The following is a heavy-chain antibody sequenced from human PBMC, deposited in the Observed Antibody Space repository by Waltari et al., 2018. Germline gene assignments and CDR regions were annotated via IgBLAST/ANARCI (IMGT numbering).Heavy chain of an antibody. D-gene: IGHD2-15*01. Sequence: QVQLQESGPGLVKPSQTLSLTCTVSVGSITSGSAYWVWIRQPAGKGLEWIGRIDTSGRTNYNPSLRSRVTISGDTSNNQFSLKLSSVTAADTAVYYCARVHNVVMVASGGWFDPWGQGTLVTVSS. CDR3: ARVHNVVMVASGGWFDP. V-gene: IGHV4-61*02. J-gene: IGHJ5*02. CDR1: VGSITSGSAY. CDR2: IDTSGRT.